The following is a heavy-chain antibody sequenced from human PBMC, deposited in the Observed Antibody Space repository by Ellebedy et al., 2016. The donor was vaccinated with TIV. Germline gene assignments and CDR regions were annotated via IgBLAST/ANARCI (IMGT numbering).Heavy chain of an antibody. CDR3: ARDSHMGTIGGPFES. Sequence: GGSLRLXXEVSGVIFSDLYMDWVRQAPGKGLEWVGRIRKKADSHTTEYATSVKGRFTISRDDSKNSLYLQMNSLRPEDTALYYCARDSHMGTIGGPFESWGQGTLVSVSS. CDR2: IRKKADSHTT. J-gene: IGHJ5*01. CDR1: GVIFSDLY. D-gene: IGHD2-21*01. V-gene: IGHV3-72*01.